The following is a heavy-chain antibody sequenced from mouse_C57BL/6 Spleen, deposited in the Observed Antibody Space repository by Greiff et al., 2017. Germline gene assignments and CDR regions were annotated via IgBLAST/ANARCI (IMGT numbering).Heavy chain of an antibody. D-gene: IGHD1-1*01. CDR2: INPSTGGT. J-gene: IGHJ2*01. Sequence: VQLQQSGPELVKPGASVKISCKASGYSFTGYYMNWVKQSPEKSLEWIGEINPSTGGTTYNQKFKAKATLTVDKSSSTAYMQLKSLTSEDSAVYYCARVYGNFDYWGQGTTLTVSS. CDR1: GYSFTGYY. CDR3: ARVYGNFDY. V-gene: IGHV1-42*01.